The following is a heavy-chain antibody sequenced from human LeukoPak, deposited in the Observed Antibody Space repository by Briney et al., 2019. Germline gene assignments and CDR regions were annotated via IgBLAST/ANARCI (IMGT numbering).Heavy chain of an antibody. Sequence: GRSLRLSCAASGFTFSSYAMHWVRQAPGKGLEWVAVISYDGGNKYYADSVKGRFTISRDNSKNTLYLQMNSLRAEDTAVYYCAIAAAGSAYYYYGMDVWGQGTTVTVSS. CDR1: GFTFSSYA. V-gene: IGHV3-30-3*01. CDR3: AIAAAGSAYYYYGMDV. D-gene: IGHD6-13*01. CDR2: ISYDGGNK. J-gene: IGHJ6*02.